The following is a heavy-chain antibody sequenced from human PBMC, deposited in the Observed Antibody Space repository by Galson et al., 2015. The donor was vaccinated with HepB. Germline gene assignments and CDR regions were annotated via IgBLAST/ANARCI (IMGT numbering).Heavy chain of an antibody. V-gene: IGHV3-30-3*01. D-gene: IGHD2/OR15-2a*01. CDR1: GFTFSSYA. J-gene: IGHJ5*02. CDR3: ARVPSMS. CDR2: ISYDGSNK. Sequence: SLRLSCAASGFTFSSYAMHWVRQAPGKGLEWVAVISYDGSNKYYADSVKGRFTISRDNSKNTLYLQMNSLRAEDTAVYYCARVPSMSWGQGTLVTVSS.